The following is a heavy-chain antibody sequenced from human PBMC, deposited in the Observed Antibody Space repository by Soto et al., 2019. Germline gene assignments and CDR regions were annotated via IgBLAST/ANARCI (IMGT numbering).Heavy chain of an antibody. J-gene: IGHJ4*02. CDR2: IKQDGSEK. CDR3: ARHGRSRSSSWFDY. Sequence: QTGGSLRLSCAASGFTFSSYWMSWVRQAPGKGLEWVANIKQDGSEKYYVDSVKGRFTISRDNAKNSLYLQMNSLRAEDTAFYYCARHGRSRSSSWFDYWGQGTLVTVS. CDR1: GFTFSSYW. D-gene: IGHD6-13*01. V-gene: IGHV3-7*01.